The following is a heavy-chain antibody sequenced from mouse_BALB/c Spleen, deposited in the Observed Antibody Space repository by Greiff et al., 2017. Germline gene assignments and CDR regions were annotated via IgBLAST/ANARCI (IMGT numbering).Heavy chain of an antibody. V-gene: IGHV1-5*01. CDR2: IYPGNSDT. Sequence: VQLKQSGTVLARPGASVKMSCKASGYTFTSYWMHWVKQRPGQGLEWIGAIYPGNSDTSYNQKFKGKAKLTAVTSTSTAYMELSSLTNEDSAVYDCTNYRYDDSDWYFDVWGAGTTVTVSS. CDR1: GYTFTSYW. CDR3: TNYRYDDSDWYFDV. D-gene: IGHD2-14*01. J-gene: IGHJ1*01.